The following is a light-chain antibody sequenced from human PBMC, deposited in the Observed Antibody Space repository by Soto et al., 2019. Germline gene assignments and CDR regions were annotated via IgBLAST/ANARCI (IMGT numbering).Light chain of an antibody. CDR3: QQFSSYPLT. J-gene: IGKJ4*01. CDR2: DAS. Sequence: EFVLTQSPGTLSLSPGERATLSCSASQTVRNNYLAWYQQKPGQAPRLLIYDASSRATGIPDRFSGGGSGTDFTLTISRLEPEDFAVYYCQQFSSYPLTFGRGTKVDIK. CDR1: QTVRNNY. V-gene: IGKV3-20*01.